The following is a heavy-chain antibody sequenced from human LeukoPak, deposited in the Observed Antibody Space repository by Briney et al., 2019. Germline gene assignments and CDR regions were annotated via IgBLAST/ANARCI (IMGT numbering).Heavy chain of an antibody. CDR3: AKGPDYYDSSGYLDY. CDR2: ISWNSGSI. J-gene: IGHJ4*02. CDR1: GFMFSSYG. D-gene: IGHD3-22*01. Sequence: GGSLRLSCAASGFMFSSYGMHWVRQAPGKGLEWVSGISWNSGSIGYADSVKGRFTISRDNAKNSLYLQMNSLRAEDTALYYCAKGPDYYDSSGYLDYWGQGTLVTVSS. V-gene: IGHV3-9*01.